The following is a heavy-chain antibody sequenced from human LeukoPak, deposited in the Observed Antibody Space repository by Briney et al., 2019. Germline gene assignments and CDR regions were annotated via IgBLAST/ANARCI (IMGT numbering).Heavy chain of an antibody. J-gene: IGHJ4*02. Sequence: GGSLRLFCAASGFTFSSYAMSWLRQAPGKGLEGVSAISGSGGSTYYADSVKGRFTISRDNSKNTLYLQMNSLRAEDTAVYYCAKTPHYDFWSGYTYFDYWGEGTLVTVSS. CDR1: GFTFSSYA. CDR2: ISGSGGST. CDR3: AKTPHYDFWSGYTYFDY. V-gene: IGHV3-23*01. D-gene: IGHD3-3*01.